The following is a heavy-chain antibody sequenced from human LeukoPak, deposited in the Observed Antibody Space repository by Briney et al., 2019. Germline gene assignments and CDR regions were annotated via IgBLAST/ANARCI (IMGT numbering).Heavy chain of an antibody. D-gene: IGHD1-26*01. CDR1: GASISLYY. CDR3: ARSRAFNSGAFDP. Sequence: PSETLSLTCTVSGASISLYYWSWLRQPPGEGLEWIGYIYHSGTTSYNPSLKSRVTISVDTSKNQFSLRLNSVTAADTAVYYCARSRAFNSGAFDPWGQGSLVTVSS. CDR2: IYHSGTT. J-gene: IGHJ5*02. V-gene: IGHV4-59*12.